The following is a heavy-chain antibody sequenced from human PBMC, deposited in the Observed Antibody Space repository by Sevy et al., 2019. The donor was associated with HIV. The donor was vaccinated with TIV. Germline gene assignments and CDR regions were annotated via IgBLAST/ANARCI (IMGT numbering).Heavy chain of an antibody. D-gene: IGHD4-17*01. CDR1: RFTFSDYY. CDR3: VRDRRNFGGQYFDY. V-gene: IGHV3-11*06. CDR2: ISSGSSYT. Sequence: GGSLRLSCAASRFTFSDYYMSWIRQAPGKGLEWVSDISSGSSYTNYADSVKGRFTISRDNAKNSLYLQMNSLRAEDTAVYYCVRDRRNFGGQYFDYWGQGTLVTVSS. J-gene: IGHJ4*02.